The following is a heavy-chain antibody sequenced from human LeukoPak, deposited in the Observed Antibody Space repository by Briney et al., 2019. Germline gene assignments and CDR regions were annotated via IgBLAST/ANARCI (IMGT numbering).Heavy chain of an antibody. CDR3: ARDLHGSRDV. J-gene: IGHJ6*04. CDR2: VNPEETTT. CDR1: GFTFSSYA. V-gene: IGHV3-74*01. Sequence: PGGSLRLSCAASGFTFSSYAMTWVRQAPGKGLEWVSRVNPEETTTTYADSVKGRFTISRDNAKNTVYLQMDSLRAEDTAVYYCARDLHGSRDVWGKGTTVTVSS. D-gene: IGHD3-10*01.